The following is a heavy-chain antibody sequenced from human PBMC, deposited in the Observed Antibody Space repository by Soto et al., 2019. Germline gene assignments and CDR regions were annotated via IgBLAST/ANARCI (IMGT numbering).Heavy chain of an antibody. CDR1: GFTFSSYA. J-gene: IGHJ4*02. Sequence: GGSLRLSCAASGFTFSSYAMSWVRQAPGKGLEWVTVISYSGGSTYYADSVKGRFTISRDNSKNTLYLQMNSLRAEDTAVYYCAKEGDCRSTSCYIDYWGQGALVTVSS. CDR2: ISYSGGST. CDR3: AKEGDCRSTSCYIDY. V-gene: IGHV3-23*01. D-gene: IGHD2-2*02.